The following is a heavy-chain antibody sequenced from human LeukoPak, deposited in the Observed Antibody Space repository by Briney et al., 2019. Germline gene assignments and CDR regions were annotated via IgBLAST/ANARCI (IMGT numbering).Heavy chain of an antibody. V-gene: IGHV3-48*01. CDR1: GFTFSSYS. CDR2: ISSSSSTI. J-gene: IGHJ4*02. D-gene: IGHD6-13*01. Sequence: GGSLRLSCAASGFTFSSYSMNWVRQAPGKGLEWVSYISSSSSTIYYADSVKGRFTISRDNAKNSLYLQMNSLRAEDTAVYYCARGQAVYQQLGEFDYWGQGTLVTVSS. CDR3: ARGQAVYQQLGEFDY.